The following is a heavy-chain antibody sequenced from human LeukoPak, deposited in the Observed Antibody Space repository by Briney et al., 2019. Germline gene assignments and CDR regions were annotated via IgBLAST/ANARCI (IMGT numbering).Heavy chain of an antibody. CDR1: GFTFSSSA. J-gene: IGHJ4*02. CDR2: ISGNGGNT. V-gene: IGHV3-23*01. D-gene: IGHD3-3*01. CDR3: AKEDTRSGYSTSSDH. Sequence: GGSLRLSCAASGFTFSSSAMSWVRQAPGKGLEWVSAISGNGGNTYYADSVKGRFTISRDNSKNTLYLQMNSLRAEDTAVYYCAKEDTRSGYSTSSDHWGQGTLVTVSS.